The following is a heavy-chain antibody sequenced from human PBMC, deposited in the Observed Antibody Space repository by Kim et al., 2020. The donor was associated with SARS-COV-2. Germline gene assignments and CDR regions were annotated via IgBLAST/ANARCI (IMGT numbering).Heavy chain of an antibody. Sequence: SGPTLVNPTPTLTLTCTFSGFSLSTRGMCVSWILQPPGKALEWLARIDWDDDKFYSTHMKTRLTVSKDTSKNQVALSMTNTDPVDTGTYYCARIRCDCGSSRCQAAYFDYWGQGTLVTVSS. CDR2: IDWDDDK. V-gene: IGHV2-70*17. CDR3: ARIRCDCGSSRCQAAYFDY. J-gene: IGHJ4*02. D-gene: IGHD2-2*01. CDR1: GFSLSTRGMC.